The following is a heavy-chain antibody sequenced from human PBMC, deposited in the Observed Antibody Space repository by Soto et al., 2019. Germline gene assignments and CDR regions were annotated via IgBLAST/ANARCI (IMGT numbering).Heavy chain of an antibody. CDR1: GGSVSSGSFY. Sequence: SETLSLTCTVSGGSVSSGSFYWSWIRQPPGKALEWIGFIYNNRSFNYNPSLKSRVTMSVDTSKHQFSLKLSSVTAADTAVYYCVRVPLDYSNSHYFDFWGQGALVTVSS. V-gene: IGHV4-61*01. CDR2: IYNNRSF. CDR3: VRVPLDYSNSHYFDF. D-gene: IGHD6-6*01. J-gene: IGHJ4*02.